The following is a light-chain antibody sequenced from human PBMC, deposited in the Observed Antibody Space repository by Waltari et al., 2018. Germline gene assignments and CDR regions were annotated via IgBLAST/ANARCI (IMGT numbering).Light chain of an antibody. CDR3: QQYNVWPPIT. V-gene: IGKV3-15*01. Sequence: EILMTQSPATLSVSPGERATLSCRASQSIYSNLAWYQQKPGQPPRLLIFHASTRASGIPARFSGRGSGTEFPLTISSLQSEDSAVYYCQQYNVWPPITFGQGTRLEIK. J-gene: IGKJ5*01. CDR2: HAS. CDR1: QSIYSN.